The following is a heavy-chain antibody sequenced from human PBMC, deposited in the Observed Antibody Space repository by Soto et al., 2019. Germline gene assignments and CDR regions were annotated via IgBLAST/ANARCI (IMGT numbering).Heavy chain of an antibody. CDR1: GYTFTSYG. J-gene: IGHJ5*02. CDR3: ARVGPRANYYGSGSYYNGRRDGWFDP. Sequence: QVQLVQSGAEVKKPGASVKVSCKASGYTFTSYGISWVRQAPGQGLEWMGWISAYNGNTNYAQKLQGRVTMTTDTSTSTAYMELRSLRSDDTAVYYCARVGPRANYYGSGSYYNGRRDGWFDPWGQGTLVTVSS. CDR2: ISAYNGNT. D-gene: IGHD3-10*01. V-gene: IGHV1-18*01.